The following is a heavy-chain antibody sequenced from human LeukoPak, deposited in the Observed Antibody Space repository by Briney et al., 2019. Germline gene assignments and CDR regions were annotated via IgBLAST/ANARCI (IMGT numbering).Heavy chain of an antibody. J-gene: IGHJ4*02. V-gene: IGHV4-4*07. CDR2: IYNSGST. CDR3: ASATRRQEYYFDY. Sequence: SETLSLTCTVSGGSISSYYWSWIRQPAGKGLEWVGCIYNSGSTTYNPSLKSRVTMSVDTSKNQFSLKLSAVTAADAAVYYCASATRRQEYYFDYWGQGTLVTVSS. CDR1: GGSISSYY. D-gene: IGHD4-11*01.